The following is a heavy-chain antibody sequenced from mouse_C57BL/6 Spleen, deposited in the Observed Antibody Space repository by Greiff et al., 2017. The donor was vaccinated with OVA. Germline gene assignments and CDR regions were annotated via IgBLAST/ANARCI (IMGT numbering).Heavy chain of an antibody. CDR1: GYSFTGYF. Sequence: VQLKESGPELVKPGDSVKISCKASGYSFTGYFMNWVMQSHGKSLEWIGRINPYNGDTFYNQKFKGKATLTVDKSSSTAPMELRSLTSEDSAVYYCARYGSSPYWYFDVWGTGTTVTVSS. J-gene: IGHJ1*03. D-gene: IGHD1-1*01. CDR2: INPYNGDT. CDR3: ARYGSSPYWYFDV. V-gene: IGHV1-20*01.